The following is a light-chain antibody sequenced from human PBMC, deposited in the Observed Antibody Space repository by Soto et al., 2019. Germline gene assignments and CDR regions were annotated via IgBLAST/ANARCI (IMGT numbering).Light chain of an antibody. CDR3: QQSKTFPLT. V-gene: IGKV1-12*01. J-gene: IGKJ4*01. Sequence: DIPMTQSPSSVSASVGDRVTITCRASQDINSWLTWYQQKPGKAPKVLSYIASRLQSGVPSRFSGRGSGTDFSLTISNLQPEDFATYFCQQSKTFPLTFGGGTKVEIK. CDR1: QDINSW. CDR2: IAS.